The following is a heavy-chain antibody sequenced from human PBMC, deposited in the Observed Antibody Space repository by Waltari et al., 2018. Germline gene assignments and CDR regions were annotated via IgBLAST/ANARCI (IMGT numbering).Heavy chain of an antibody. CDR2: TYYRSKWYD. CDR3: ARGAKSTFDY. J-gene: IGHJ4*02. CDR1: GDSLSSNGVA. V-gene: IGHV6-1*01. Sequence: QIQLQQSGPGLVKPSQTLSLTCAISGDSLSSNGVAWNWIRQSPSRGLEWLGRTYYRSKWYDDYALFVKSRLSINSDTSRNQISLHLNSVTPEDTAIYYCARGAKSTFDYRGQGTLVTVSS.